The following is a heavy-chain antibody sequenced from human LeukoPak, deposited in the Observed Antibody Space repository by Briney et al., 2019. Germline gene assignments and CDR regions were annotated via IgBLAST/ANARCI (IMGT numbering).Heavy chain of an antibody. CDR2: ISHSGST. V-gene: IGHV4-34*01. J-gene: IGHJ5*02. Sequence: PSETLSLTCAVYGGSFSGYYWSWIRQPPGKGLEWIGEISHSGSTNYNPSLKSRVTISVDTSKNQFSLKLSCVTAADTAVYYCAKSMVRGVRGGYNWFDPWGQGTLVTVSS. D-gene: IGHD3-10*01. CDR1: GGSFSGYY. CDR3: AKSMVRGVRGGYNWFDP.